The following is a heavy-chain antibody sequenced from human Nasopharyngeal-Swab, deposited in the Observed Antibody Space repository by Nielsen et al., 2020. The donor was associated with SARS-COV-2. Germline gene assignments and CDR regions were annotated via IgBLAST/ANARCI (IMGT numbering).Heavy chain of an antibody. D-gene: IGHD4-11*01. CDR3: ARDGDYTDV. V-gene: IGHV4-34*01. Sequence: SETLSLTCAVSGGSFSGYYWSWIRQPPGKGLEWIGEINHSGSTNYNPSLKSRVTISVDTSKNQFSLKLSSVTAADTAVYYCARDGDYTDVWGQGTTVTVSS. J-gene: IGHJ6*02. CDR1: GGSFSGYY. CDR2: INHSGST.